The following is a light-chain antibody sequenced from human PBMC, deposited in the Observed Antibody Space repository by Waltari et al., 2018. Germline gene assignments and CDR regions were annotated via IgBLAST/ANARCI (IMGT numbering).Light chain of an antibody. V-gene: IGLV3-10*01. CDR1: ELPRKT. J-gene: IGLJ1*01. CDR3: YSSDSTGLRV. CDR2: EDT. Sequence: SYEFTQTPSVSVSPGQTATITCSGHELPRKTAYWFQQKSGQAPRLVIYEDTKRPSGIPERFSGSSSGTVATLTITGAQVDDEADHYCYSSDSTGLRVFGGGTTVVVL.